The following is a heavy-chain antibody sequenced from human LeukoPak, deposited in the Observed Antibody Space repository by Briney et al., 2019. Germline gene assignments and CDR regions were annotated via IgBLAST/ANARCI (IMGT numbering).Heavy chain of an antibody. CDR2: ISGYNGNT. J-gene: IGHJ4*02. Sequence: ASVKVSCKASGYTFISHGISWVRQAPGQGLEWMGWISGYNGNTNYAQKFQGRVTMTTDTSTSTAYMELRSLRSDDTAVYYCARDTVTFDYWGQGTLVTVSS. V-gene: IGHV1-18*01. CDR1: GYTFISHG. CDR3: ARDTVTFDY. D-gene: IGHD4-17*01.